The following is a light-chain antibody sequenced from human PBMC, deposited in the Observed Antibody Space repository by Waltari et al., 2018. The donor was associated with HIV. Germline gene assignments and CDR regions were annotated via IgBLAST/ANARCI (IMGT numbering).Light chain of an antibody. CDR3: QAWDSSKVV. V-gene: IGLV3-1*01. J-gene: IGLJ2*01. CDR1: KLGDKY. CDR2: KDS. Sequence: SYELTQPPSVSVSPGQPASITCSGDKLGDKYACWYQQKPGQSPVLVIYKDSKRPSGIPERFSGSNSGNTATLTLSGTQAMDEADYYCQAWDSSKVVFGGGTKLTVL.